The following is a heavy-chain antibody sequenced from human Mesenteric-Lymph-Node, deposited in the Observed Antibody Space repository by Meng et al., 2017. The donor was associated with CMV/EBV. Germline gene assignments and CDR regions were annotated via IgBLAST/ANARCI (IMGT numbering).Heavy chain of an antibody. CDR1: GGTFSSYA. D-gene: IGHD2-2*01. J-gene: IGHJ5*02. CDR2: IIPILGIA. CDR3: ARDPAAMAPNWFDP. V-gene: IGHV1-69*10. Sequence: SVKVSCKASGGTFSSYAISWVRQAPGQGLEWMGGIIPILGIANYAQKFQGRVTITADKSASTAYMELSSLRSEDTAVYYCARDPAAMAPNWFDPWGQGTLVTVSS.